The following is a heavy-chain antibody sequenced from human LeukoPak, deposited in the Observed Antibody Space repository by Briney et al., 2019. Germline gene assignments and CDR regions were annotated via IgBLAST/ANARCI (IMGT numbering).Heavy chain of an antibody. CDR1: GFTFSGYW. D-gene: IGHD2-2*01. CDR3: AGYCSSSTCPMFAY. Sequence: GGSLRLSCAASGFTFSGYWMSWVRQAPGKGLEGVANIKQDGSEKYYVDSVKGRFTISRDNAKNSLYLQMDSLRAEDTAMYYCAGYCSSSTCPMFAYWGQGTLVTVSS. CDR2: IKQDGSEK. J-gene: IGHJ4*02. V-gene: IGHV3-7*01.